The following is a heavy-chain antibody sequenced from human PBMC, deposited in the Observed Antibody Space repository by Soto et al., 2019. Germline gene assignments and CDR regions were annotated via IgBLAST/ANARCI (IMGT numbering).Heavy chain of an antibody. Sequence: QVQLVESGGGVVQPGRSLRLSCAASGFTFSSYGMHWVRQAPGKGLEWVAVISYDGNNKYYADSVKGRFTISRDNSKNTLYQQMNSLRAEDTAVYYCAKDEVLVVAVARDYYGMDVWGQGTTVTVSS. D-gene: IGHD2-15*01. CDR3: AKDEVLVVAVARDYYGMDV. J-gene: IGHJ6*02. CDR2: ISYDGNNK. V-gene: IGHV3-30*18. CDR1: GFTFSSYG.